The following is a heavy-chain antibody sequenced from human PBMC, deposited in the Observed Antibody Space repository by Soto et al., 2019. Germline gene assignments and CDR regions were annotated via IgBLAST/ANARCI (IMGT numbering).Heavy chain of an antibody. J-gene: IGHJ4*02. Sequence: EVQLVESGGGLVQPGGSLRLSCAASGFTFSSYSMNWVRQAPGKGLEWVSYISSSSSTIYYADSVKGRFTISRDNAKNSLYLQMNSLRAEDTAVYYCARDVSGNDWYYFDYWGQGTLVTVSS. D-gene: IGHD3-9*01. V-gene: IGHV3-48*01. CDR1: GFTFSSYS. CDR3: ARDVSGNDWYYFDY. CDR2: ISSSSSTI.